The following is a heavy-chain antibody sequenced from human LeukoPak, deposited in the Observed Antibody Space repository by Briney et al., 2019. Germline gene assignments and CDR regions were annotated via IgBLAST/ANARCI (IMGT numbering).Heavy chain of an antibody. CDR3: TREYSSGRPYYFDY. CDR1: GFTFSSYA. V-gene: IGHV4-4*07. Sequence: GSLRLSCAASGFTFSSYAMSWIRQPAGKGLEWIGRIYTSGSTNYNPSLKSRVTMPVDTSKNQFSLKPSSVTAADTAVYYCTREYSSGRPYYFDYWGQGTLVTVSS. CDR2: IYTSGST. D-gene: IGHD6-19*01. J-gene: IGHJ4*02.